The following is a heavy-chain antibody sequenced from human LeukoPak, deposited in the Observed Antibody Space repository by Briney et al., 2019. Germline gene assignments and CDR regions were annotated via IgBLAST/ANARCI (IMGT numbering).Heavy chain of an antibody. Sequence: PGGSLRLSCAASAFSLNAYTMNWVRQAPGKGLEWVSVISGSGGSTYYADSVKGRFTISRDNSKNTLHLQMNSLRDEDTAVYYCAKAQVTYYYDSSGYYYPFDYWGQGTLVTVSS. CDR3: AKAQVTYYYDSSGYYYPFDY. V-gene: IGHV3-23*01. CDR1: AFSLNAYT. D-gene: IGHD3-22*01. CDR2: ISGSGGST. J-gene: IGHJ4*02.